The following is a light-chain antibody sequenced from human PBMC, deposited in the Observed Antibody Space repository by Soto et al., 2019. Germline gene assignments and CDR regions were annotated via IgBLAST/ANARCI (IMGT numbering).Light chain of an antibody. CDR2: LGS. J-gene: IGKJ2*01. Sequence: DIVMTQSPLSLPVTPGEPASISCRSSQSLLHSNGYTYLDWYLQKPGQSPQLLIYLGSNRASGVPDRFTGSGSGKDFTLIISRVEAEDVGVYYCMQSLQTPMYTFGQGTKLEIK. CDR1: QSLLHSNGYTY. CDR3: MQSLQTPMYT. V-gene: IGKV2-28*01.